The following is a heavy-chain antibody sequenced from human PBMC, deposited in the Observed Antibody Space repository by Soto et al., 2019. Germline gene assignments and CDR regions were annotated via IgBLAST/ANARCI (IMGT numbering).Heavy chain of an antibody. J-gene: IGHJ6*02. CDR3: ARGGRVVVVAATPYYYYGMDV. D-gene: IGHD2-15*01. CDR2: ISSNGGST. Sequence: EVQLVESGGGLVQPGGSLRLSCAASGFTFSSYAMHWVRQAPGKGLEYVSAISSNGGSTYYANSVKGRFTISRDNSKNRLFLQMGSLSAEDMAVYYCARGGRVVVVAATPYYYYGMDVWGQGTTVTVCS. V-gene: IGHV3-64*01. CDR1: GFTFSSYA.